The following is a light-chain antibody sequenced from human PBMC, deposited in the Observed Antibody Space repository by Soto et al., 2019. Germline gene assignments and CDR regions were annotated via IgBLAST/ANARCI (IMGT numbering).Light chain of an antibody. J-gene: IGKJ4*01. CDR1: QDISSA. CDR2: DAS. V-gene: IGKV1D-13*01. Sequence: IQLTQSPSSLSASVGDRVTITCRAGQDISSALAWYQQKPGKAPKLLLYDASSLDAGVPSRFSGSGSGTVFTLSITRLRPEDFATYYCQQFNDFPLTFGGGTKVQIK. CDR3: QQFNDFPLT.